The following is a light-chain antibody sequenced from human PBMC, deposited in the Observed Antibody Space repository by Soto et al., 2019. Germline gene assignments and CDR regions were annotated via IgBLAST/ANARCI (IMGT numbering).Light chain of an antibody. CDR2: SNN. V-gene: IGLV1-44*01. Sequence: QSVLTQPPSASGTPGQRVTISCSGSSSNIGSNTVNWYQQLLGTAPKLVIYSNNQRPSGVPDRFSGSKSGTSASLAISGLQSEDEADYYCVAWDDSLNGYVVFGGGTKLTVL. CDR3: VAWDDSLNGYVV. CDR1: SSNIGSNT. J-gene: IGLJ2*01.